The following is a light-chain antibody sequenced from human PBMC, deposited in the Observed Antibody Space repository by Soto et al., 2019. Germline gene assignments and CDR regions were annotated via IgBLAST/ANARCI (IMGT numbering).Light chain of an antibody. CDR3: QPYINWPLT. J-gene: IGKJ4*01. CDR2: DTS. CDR1: QWIGDT. V-gene: IGKV3-15*01. Sequence: VMRHSPATQSVSPGESDTLSCRASQWIGDTLACYQHHRGQTPILLIYDTSTRATGDPTRFSGSKSGAEITLTINSLQSEDFAVYYCQPYINWPLTFVGGTKVDIK.